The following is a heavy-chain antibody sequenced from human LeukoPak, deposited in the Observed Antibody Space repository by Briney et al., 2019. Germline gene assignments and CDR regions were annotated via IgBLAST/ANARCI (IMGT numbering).Heavy chain of an antibody. CDR2: IYSGGST. V-gene: IGHV3-66*01. CDR3: ARVSPPCYYGMDV. J-gene: IGHJ6*02. CDR1: GFTFSSNY. Sequence: GGSLRLSCAASGFTFSSNYMSWVRQAPGKGLEWVSVIYSGGSTYYADSVKGRFTISRDNSKNTLYLQMNSLRAEDTAVYYCARVSPPCYYGMDVWGQGTTVTVSS.